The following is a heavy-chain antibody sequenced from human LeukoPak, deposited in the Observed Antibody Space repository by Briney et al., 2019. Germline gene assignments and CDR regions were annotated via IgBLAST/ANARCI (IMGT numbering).Heavy chain of an antibody. CDR2: IKQDGSEK. D-gene: IGHD6-19*01. J-gene: IGHJ4*02. CDR1: GFTFSSYW. CDR3: ARGEKQWLVRAPHFDY. Sequence: PGGSLRLSCAASGFTFSSYWMGWVPQAPGKGRGGVANIKQDGSEKYYVDSVKGRFTISRDNAKNSLYLQMNSLRAEDTAVYYCARGEKQWLVRAPHFDYWGQGTLVTVSS. V-gene: IGHV3-7*01.